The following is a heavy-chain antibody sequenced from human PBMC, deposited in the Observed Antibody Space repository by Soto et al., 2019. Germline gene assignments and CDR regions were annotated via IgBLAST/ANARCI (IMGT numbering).Heavy chain of an antibody. J-gene: IGHJ4*02. CDR1: GFTFSTYA. Sequence: GGSLRLSCAASGFTFSTYAMSWVRQAPGKGLEWVSGISSSGGSTYYADSVKGRFTISRDNSKNTLHLQMNSLRVEDTAVYYCAKAHGSSRYYFDYWGQGALVTVSS. CDR3: AKAHGSSRYYFDY. D-gene: IGHD6-13*01. V-gene: IGHV3-23*01. CDR2: ISSSGGST.